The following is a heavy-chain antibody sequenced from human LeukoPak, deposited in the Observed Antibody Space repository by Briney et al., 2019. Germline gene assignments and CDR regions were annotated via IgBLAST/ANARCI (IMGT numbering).Heavy chain of an antibody. J-gene: IGHJ6*04. CDR1: GFTFSSNY. CDR2: ISSSSSYI. CDR3: ARGDRITMVRGVIIEFYYDYGMDV. Sequence: GGSLRLSCAASGFTFSSNYMSWVRQAPGKGLEWVSSISSSSSYIYYADSVKGRFTISRDNAKNSLYLQMNSLRAEDTAVYYCARGDRITMVRGVIIEFYYDYGMDVWGKGTTVTVSS. V-gene: IGHV3-21*01. D-gene: IGHD3-10*01.